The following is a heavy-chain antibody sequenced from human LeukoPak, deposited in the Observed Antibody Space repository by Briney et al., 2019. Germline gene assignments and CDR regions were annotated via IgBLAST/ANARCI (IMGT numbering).Heavy chain of an antibody. CDR2: IWYDGSNK. J-gene: IGHJ4*02. CDR3: ARGTIAVAGNFDY. D-gene: IGHD6-19*01. CDR1: GFTFSSYA. Sequence: GGSLRLSCSASGFTFSSYAMHWVRQAPGKGLEWVAVIWYDGSNKYYEYSVKGRFTISRDNSKNTMYLQMNSLRAEDTAVYYCARGTIAVAGNFDYWGQGTLVTVSS. V-gene: IGHV3-33*08.